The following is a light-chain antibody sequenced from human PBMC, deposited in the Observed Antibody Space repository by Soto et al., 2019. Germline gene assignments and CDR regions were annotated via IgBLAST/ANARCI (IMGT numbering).Light chain of an antibody. V-gene: IGLV2-14*01. CDR2: DVS. CDR3: YSYTTSSTYV. J-gene: IGLJ1*01. CDR1: SSDVGGYNY. Sequence: QSALTQPASVSGSPGQSITISCSGTSSDVGGYNYVSWYQQHPGKAPQVMIYDVSNRPSGVSNRFSGSKSGNTASLTISGLQAEDEADYYCYSYTTSSTYVFGTGIKLTVL.